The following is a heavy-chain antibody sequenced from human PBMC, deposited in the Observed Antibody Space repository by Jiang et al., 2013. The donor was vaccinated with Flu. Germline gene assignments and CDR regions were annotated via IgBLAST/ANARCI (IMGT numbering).Heavy chain of an antibody. V-gene: IGHV7-4-1*02. D-gene: IGHD7-27*01. CDR2: INTNTGDP. CDR1: GYTFTDYA. Sequence: QSGSELREPGASVKISCGTSGYTFTDYAVCWVRRAPGQGLQYMGWINTNTGDPTYAQDFTGRFVFSLDTSVSTAYLQISGLRTDDTAVYYCAVLLGRGSGDIFDHWGQGTRVDRLL. CDR3: AVLLGRGSGDIFDH. J-gene: IGHJ4*02.